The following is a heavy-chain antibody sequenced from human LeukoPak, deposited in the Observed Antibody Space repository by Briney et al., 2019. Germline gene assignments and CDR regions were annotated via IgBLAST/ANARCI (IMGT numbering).Heavy chain of an antibody. CDR1: GGSISSYY. CDR2: TYASGTT. J-gene: IGHJ5*02. V-gene: IGHV4-4*07. Sequence: SETLSLTCTVSGGSISSYYWTWIRQPAGKGLEWIGRTYASGTTNYNPSLKSRVTMSVDTSKNQFSLKLSSVTAADTAVYYCTRSRGTWFDPWGQGTLVTVSS. CDR3: TRSRGTWFDP.